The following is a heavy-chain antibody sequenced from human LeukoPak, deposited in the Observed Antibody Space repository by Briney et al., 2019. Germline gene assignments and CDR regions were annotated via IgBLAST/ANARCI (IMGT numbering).Heavy chain of an antibody. D-gene: IGHD3-10*01. V-gene: IGHV4-4*02. CDR2: VHHTGRT. CDR3: ARGSDYTWGG. Sequence: SETLSLTCVVSGVSISDSFEHYWSWVRQPPGKGLEWIAEVHHTGRTIYSPSFARRVTISADTSKNQVSLKLTSVTAADTAVYFCARGSDYTWGGWGQGTLVTVSS. J-gene: IGHJ4*01. CDR1: GVSISDSFEHY.